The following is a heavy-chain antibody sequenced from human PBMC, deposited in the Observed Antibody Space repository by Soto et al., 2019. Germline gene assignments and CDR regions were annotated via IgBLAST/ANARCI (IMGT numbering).Heavy chain of an antibody. J-gene: IGHJ4*02. CDR3: ARAPRFFDDILTGYHAY. CDR1: GFTFSSYA. D-gene: IGHD3-9*01. CDR2: ISYDGSNK. V-gene: IGHV3-30-3*01. Sequence: GGSLRLSCAASGFTFSSYAMHWVRQAPGKGLEWVAVISYDGSNKYYADSVKGRFTISRDNSKNTLYLQMNSLRAEDTAVYYCARAPRFFDDILTGYHAYWGQGTLVTVSS.